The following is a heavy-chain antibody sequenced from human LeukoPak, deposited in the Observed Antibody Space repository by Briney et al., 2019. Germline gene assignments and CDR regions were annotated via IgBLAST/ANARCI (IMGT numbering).Heavy chain of an antibody. CDR3: AKATVDTAIDDYFDY. J-gene: IGHJ4*02. CDR2: ISGSGGST. D-gene: IGHD5-18*01. CDR1: GFTFSSYA. Sequence: GGSLRLSCAASGFTFSSYAMSWVRQAPGKGLEWVSTISGSGGSTYYADSVKGRFTISRDNSKNTLYLQMNSLRAEGTAIYYCAKATVDTAIDDYFDYWGKETLVTVSS. V-gene: IGHV3-23*01.